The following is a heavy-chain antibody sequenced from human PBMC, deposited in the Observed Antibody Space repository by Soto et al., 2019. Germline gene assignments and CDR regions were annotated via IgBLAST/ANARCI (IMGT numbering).Heavy chain of an antibody. CDR2: ISYDGSNK. V-gene: IGHV3-30*18. Sequence: GGSLRLSCAASGFTFSSYGVHWVRQAPGKGLEWVAVISYDGSNKYYADSVKGRFTISRDNSKNTLYLQMNSLRAEDTAVYYCAKDRRRVVVAAPFEHWGQGTLVTVPS. CDR3: AKDRRRVVVAAPFEH. CDR1: GFTFSSYG. J-gene: IGHJ4*02. D-gene: IGHD2-15*01.